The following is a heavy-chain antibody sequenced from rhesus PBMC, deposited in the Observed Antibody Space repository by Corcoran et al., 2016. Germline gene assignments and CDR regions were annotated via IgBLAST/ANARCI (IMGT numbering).Heavy chain of an antibody. CDR2: IYGSGEGT. Sequence: QVQLQESGPGLVKPSEPLSLTCAVSGGSISDAYYWSWIRQPPGKGLEWFGYIYGSGEGTNDKPTHKNRSTITRDTTKNQFSRKLSSVTAADTALYYCARTSYNWNDGYFDYWGQGVLVTVSS. CDR1: GGSISDAYY. V-gene: IGHV4-106*01. CDR3: ARTSYNWNDGYFDY. J-gene: IGHJ4*01. D-gene: IGHD1-7*02.